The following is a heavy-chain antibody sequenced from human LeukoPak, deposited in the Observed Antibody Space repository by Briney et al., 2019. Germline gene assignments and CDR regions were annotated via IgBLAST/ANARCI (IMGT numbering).Heavy chain of an antibody. CDR3: GSFSSSSSY. CDR1: GFTFSDYY. CDR2: VKSKKDGGAT. D-gene: IGHD2-2*01. Sequence: GGSLRLSCAASGFTFSDYYMSWIRQAPGKGLEWVGRVKSKKDGGATDYAAPVKGRFTVSRDDSKNTLYLQMNSLKTEDTGVYYCGSFSSSSSYWGQGTLVTVSS. V-gene: IGHV3-15*01. J-gene: IGHJ4*02.